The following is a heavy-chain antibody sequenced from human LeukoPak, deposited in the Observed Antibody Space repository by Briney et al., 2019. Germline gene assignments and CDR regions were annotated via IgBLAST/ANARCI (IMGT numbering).Heavy chain of an antibody. Sequence: ASVTVSCMASGDTFTSYAISWVRQAPGQGLEGMGGIIANFVTTNYPQKFQGRVTITADESKSTAYMELSSLRSEDTAVYYCARDREYYYGSGSYNYFDYWGQGTLVTVSS. V-gene: IGHV1-69*13. CDR2: IIANFVTT. D-gene: IGHD3-10*01. CDR1: GDTFTSYA. CDR3: ARDREYYYGSGSYNYFDY. J-gene: IGHJ4*02.